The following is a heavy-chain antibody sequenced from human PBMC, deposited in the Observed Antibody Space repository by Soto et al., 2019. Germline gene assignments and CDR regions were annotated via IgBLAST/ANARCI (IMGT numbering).Heavy chain of an antibody. CDR1: GGSLNRNF. Sequence: QVQLQESGPGLVTPSETLSLTCTVSGGSLNRNFWSWIRQPPGKGLEWMAYISFSGATSYNPSHQRRLTISLDTSQNQFSLNLTSVTAADTAVYYCARVLFGADAFDIWGQGTLVTVSS. CDR3: ARVLFGADAFDI. J-gene: IGHJ3*02. CDR2: ISFSGAT. V-gene: IGHV4-59*01. D-gene: IGHD3-10*01.